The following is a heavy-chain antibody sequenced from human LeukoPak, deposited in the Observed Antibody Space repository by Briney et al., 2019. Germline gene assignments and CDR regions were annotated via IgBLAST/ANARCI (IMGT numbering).Heavy chain of an antibody. Sequence: SETLSLTCAVSGGSISSGYWWSWVRQPPGKGLEWIAEIHNSGSTNYNPSLKSQFTISVDKSENQFSLNLNSATAADTAVYYCARNGDYCLDYWGQGVLVIVSS. D-gene: IGHD3-22*01. CDR3: ARNGDYCLDY. V-gene: IGHV4-4*02. CDR2: IHNSGST. J-gene: IGHJ4*02. CDR1: GGSISSGYW.